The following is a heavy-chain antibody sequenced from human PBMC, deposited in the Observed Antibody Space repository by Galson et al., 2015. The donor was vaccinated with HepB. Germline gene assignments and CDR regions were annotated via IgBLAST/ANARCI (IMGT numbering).Heavy chain of an antibody. CDR3: ARLGYCSAGTCHSRGESPFDI. Sequence: QSGAEVTKPGESLKISCKGSGYSFTTYYIAWVRQLPGKGLEWMGIIYPGDSDTTYSPSFQGQVTISADKSISTAYLRWSSLKASDTAMYYCARLGYCSAGTCHSRGESPFDIWGQGTMVTVSS. V-gene: IGHV5-51*01. CDR1: GYSFTTYY. D-gene: IGHD2-15*01. CDR2: IYPGDSDT. J-gene: IGHJ3*02.